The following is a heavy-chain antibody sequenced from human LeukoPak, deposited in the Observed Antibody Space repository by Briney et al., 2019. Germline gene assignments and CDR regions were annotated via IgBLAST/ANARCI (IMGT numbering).Heavy chain of an antibody. J-gene: IGHJ4*02. Sequence: SETLSLTCAVYGGSFSGYYWSWIRQPPGKGLEWIGEINHSGSTNYNPSLKSRVTISVDTSKNQFSLKLSSVTAADTAVYYCARATHCGGDCYPFDYWGQGTLVTVSS. CDR2: INHSGST. CDR3: ARATHCGGDCYPFDY. V-gene: IGHV4-34*01. CDR1: GGSFSGYY. D-gene: IGHD2-21*02.